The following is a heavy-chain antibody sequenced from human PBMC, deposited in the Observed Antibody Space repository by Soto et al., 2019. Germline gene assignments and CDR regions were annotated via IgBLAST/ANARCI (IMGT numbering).Heavy chain of an antibody. Sequence: EVQLVESGGGLVQPGGSLRLSCAASGFTFNTYDMNWVRQAPGKGLEWVSSITTSSAYIYYADSLKGRITISRDNAKNSLFLQMNSLRAEHTAVYYCVRSATAGLLRPSWFDTWGQGTLVPVSS. CDR3: VRSATAGLLRPSWFDT. V-gene: IGHV3-21*01. CDR1: GFTFNTYD. J-gene: IGHJ5*02. D-gene: IGHD2-21*01. CDR2: ITTSSAYI.